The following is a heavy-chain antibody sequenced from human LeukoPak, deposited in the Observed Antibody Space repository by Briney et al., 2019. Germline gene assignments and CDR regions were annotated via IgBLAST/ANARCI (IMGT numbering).Heavy chain of an antibody. D-gene: IGHD6-19*01. V-gene: IGHV1-46*01. CDR2: IYPRDGST. Sequence: ASVKVSCKASGYTFTSNYIHWVRQAPGQGLEWMGMIYPRDGSTSYAQKFQGRVTMTRNTSISTAYMELSSLRSEDTAVYYCASSSGFYNWFDPWGQGTLVTVSS. CDR3: ASSSGFYNWFDP. J-gene: IGHJ5*02. CDR1: GYTFTSNY.